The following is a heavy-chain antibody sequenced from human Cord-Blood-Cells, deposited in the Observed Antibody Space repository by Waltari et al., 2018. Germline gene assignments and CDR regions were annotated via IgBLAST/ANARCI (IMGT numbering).Heavy chain of an antibody. J-gene: IGHJ6*03. CDR1: GYNLTSYE. CDR2: MNHNSGNT. V-gene: IGHV1-8*02. D-gene: IGHD3-3*01. Sequence: QVQLVQSGAEVKKPGASVKVSCKASGYNLTSYEINWVRQATGQGREGMGWMNHNSGNTGYAQKFQGRVNMTRNTSISTDYMELSSLRSEDTAVYYCARLVRFVEWFTPTYYYYYMDVWGKGTTVTVSS. CDR3: ARLVRFVEWFTPTYYYYYMDV.